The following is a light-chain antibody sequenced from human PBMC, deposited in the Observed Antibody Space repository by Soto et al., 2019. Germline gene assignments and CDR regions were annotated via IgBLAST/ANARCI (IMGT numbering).Light chain of an antibody. J-gene: IGKJ5*01. CDR2: GAS. CDR1: QSVSSSY. CDR3: QQYGSSPVT. Sequence: DIVLTQSPATLSLSTEERATLSCRDSQSVSSSYLAWYQQKPGQAPRLLIYGASSRATGIPDRFSGSGSGTDFTLTISRLEPEDFAVYYCQQYGSSPVTFGQGTRLEI. V-gene: IGKV3-20*01.